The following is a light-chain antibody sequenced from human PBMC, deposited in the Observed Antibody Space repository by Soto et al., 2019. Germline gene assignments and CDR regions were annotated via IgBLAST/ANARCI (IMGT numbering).Light chain of an antibody. V-gene: IGLV2-14*01. CDR1: SSDVGGYNY. CDR2: EVS. CDR3: SSYSGSSTLNV. Sequence: QSALTQPASVSGSPGQSITISCTGTSSDVGGYNYVSWFQQHPGKAPKLMIFEVSDRPSGISNRFSGSKSGNTASLTISGLQAEDEADYYCSSYSGSSTLNVFGTGTKLTAL. J-gene: IGLJ1*01.